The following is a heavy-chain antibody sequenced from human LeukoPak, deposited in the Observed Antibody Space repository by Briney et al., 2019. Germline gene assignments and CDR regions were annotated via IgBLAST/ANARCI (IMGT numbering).Heavy chain of an antibody. D-gene: IGHD4-17*01. CDR1: GHTFTSYG. J-gene: IGHJ4*02. Sequence: ASVKVSCKASGHTFTSYGISWVRQAPGQGLEWMGWISAYNGNTNYAQKLQGRVTMTTDTSTSTAYMELRSLRSDDTAVYYCARDPYDYGDHHTYFDYWGQGTLVTVSS. CDR2: ISAYNGNT. V-gene: IGHV1-18*01. CDR3: ARDPYDYGDHHTYFDY.